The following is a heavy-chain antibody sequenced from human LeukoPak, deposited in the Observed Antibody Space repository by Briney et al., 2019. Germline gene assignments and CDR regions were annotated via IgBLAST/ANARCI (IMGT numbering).Heavy chain of an antibody. CDR3: ARGQYHLLYWYFDL. D-gene: IGHD2-2*01. CDR2: IYSSGST. Sequence: SETLSLTCTVSGGSISSYYWSWIRQPAGKGLEWIGRIYSSGSTNYNLSLKSRVTMSVDTSKNQFSLKLSSVTAADTAVYYCARGQYHLLYWYFDLWGRGTLVTVSS. CDR1: GGSISSYY. J-gene: IGHJ2*01. V-gene: IGHV4-4*07.